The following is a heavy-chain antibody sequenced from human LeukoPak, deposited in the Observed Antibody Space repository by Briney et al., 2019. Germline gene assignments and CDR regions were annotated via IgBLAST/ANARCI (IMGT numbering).Heavy chain of an antibody. CDR2: ISNSDDST. D-gene: IGHD3-10*01. V-gene: IGHV3-23*01. CDR1: GFTFSSYA. J-gene: IGHJ4*02. CDR3: AKRGPGSPQSGKYYFDY. Sequence: GGSLRLSCAASGFTFSSYAMSWVRQAPGKGLEWVSTISNSDDSTYYADSVKGRFTISRDNSENTLFLRMNSLRAEDTAVYYCAKRGPGSPQSGKYYFDYWGQGTLVTVSS.